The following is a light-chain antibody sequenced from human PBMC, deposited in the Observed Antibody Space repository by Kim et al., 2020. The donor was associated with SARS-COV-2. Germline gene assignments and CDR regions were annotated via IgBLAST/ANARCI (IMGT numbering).Light chain of an antibody. V-gene: IGLV3-19*01. CDR2: GKN. CDR1: SLRSYY. J-gene: IGLJ3*02. CDR3: NSRDSSGNHLV. Sequence: SSELTQDPAVSVALGQTVRITCQGDSLRSYYASWYQQKPGQAPVLVIYGKNNRPSGIPDRFSGSSSGNTASLTITGAQAEHEADYYCNSRDSSGNHLVFG.